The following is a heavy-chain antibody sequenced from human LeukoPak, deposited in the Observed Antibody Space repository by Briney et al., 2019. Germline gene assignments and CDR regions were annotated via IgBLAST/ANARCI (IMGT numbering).Heavy chain of an antibody. CDR3: ARGRPPLIAARPFDY. Sequence: SETLSLTCAVYGGSFSGYYWSWIRQPPGKGLEWIGEINHSGSTNHNPSLKSRVTISVDTSKNQFSLKLSSVTAADTAVYYCARGRPPLIAARPFDYWGQGTLVTVSS. V-gene: IGHV4-34*01. CDR1: GGSFSGYY. D-gene: IGHD6-6*01. J-gene: IGHJ4*02. CDR2: INHSGST.